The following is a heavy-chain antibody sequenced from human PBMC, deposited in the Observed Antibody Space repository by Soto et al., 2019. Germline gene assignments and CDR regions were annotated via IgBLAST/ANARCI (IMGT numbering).Heavy chain of an antibody. CDR1: GGSISSGGYS. J-gene: IGHJ4*02. V-gene: IGHV4-30-2*01. CDR2: IYHSGST. D-gene: IGHD2-2*01. CDR3: ASLPATSDFDY. Sequence: PSETLSLTCAVSGGSISSGGYSWSWIRQPPGKGLEWIGEIYHSGSTNYNPSLKSRVTISVDKSKNQFSLKLSSVTAADTAVYYYASLPATSDFDYWGQGTLVTVSS.